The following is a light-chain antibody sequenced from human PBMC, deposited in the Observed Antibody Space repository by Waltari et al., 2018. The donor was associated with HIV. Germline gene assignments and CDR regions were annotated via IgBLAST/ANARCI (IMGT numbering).Light chain of an antibody. CDR2: VAS. Sequence: DIQMTQSPSSLSASIGDTVTITCRASQSISEYLNLYQETPGNAPKLLIYVASSLQIGVPSRFSGSGSGTDFTLTISNLQPEDFATYFCQQSYSTPLTFGAGTKVEIK. J-gene: IGKJ4*01. V-gene: IGKV1-39*01. CDR3: QQSYSTPLT. CDR1: QSISEY.